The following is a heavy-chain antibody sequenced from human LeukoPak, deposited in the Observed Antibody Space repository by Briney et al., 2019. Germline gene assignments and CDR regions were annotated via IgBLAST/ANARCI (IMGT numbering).Heavy chain of an antibody. D-gene: IGHD3-3*01. V-gene: IGHV3-7*01. CDR2: IKQDGSEK. Sequence: PGGSLRLSCAASGFTFSSYWMSWVRQAPGKGLEWVANIKQDGSEKYYVDSVKGRFTISRDNAKNSLYLQMNSLRAEDTAVYYCARDRKDFWSGYYTGTSWGFDYWGQGTLVTVSS. CDR1: GFTFSSYW. J-gene: IGHJ4*02. CDR3: ARDRKDFWSGYYTGTSWGFDY.